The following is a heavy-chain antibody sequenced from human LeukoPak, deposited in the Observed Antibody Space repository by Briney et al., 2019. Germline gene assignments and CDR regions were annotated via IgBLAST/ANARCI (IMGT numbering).Heavy chain of an antibody. CDR2: IRQDGSEK. D-gene: IGHD3-10*02. CDR3: AELGITMIGGV. J-gene: IGHJ6*04. CDR1: GFTFFDYW. Sequence: PGGSLRLSCAASGFTFFDYWMTWVRQAPGKGLEWVANIRQDGSEKYYVDSVKGRFTISRDNAKNSLYLQMNSLRAEDTAVYYCAELGITMIGGVWGKGTTVTISS. V-gene: IGHV3-7*01.